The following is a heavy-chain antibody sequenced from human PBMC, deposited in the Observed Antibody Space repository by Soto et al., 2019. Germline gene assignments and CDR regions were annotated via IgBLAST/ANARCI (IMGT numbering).Heavy chain of an antibody. V-gene: IGHV3-23*01. J-gene: IGHJ4*02. CDR1: GVTFTGYA. CDR3: AKGGCSGGSCYSFDY. Sequence: EVQLLESGGDLVQPGGSLRLSCAASGVTFTGYAMSWVRQAPGKGLEWVSTISGGGSSAYYADSVKGRFTISRDNSKNTLYLRMNSLRAGDTAVYYCAKGGCSGGSCYSFDYWGQGTLVTVSS. D-gene: IGHD2-15*01. CDR2: ISGGGSSA.